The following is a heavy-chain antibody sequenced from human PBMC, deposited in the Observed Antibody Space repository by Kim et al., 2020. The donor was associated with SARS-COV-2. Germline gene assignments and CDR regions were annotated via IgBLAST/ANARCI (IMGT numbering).Heavy chain of an antibody. CDR2: IYYSGST. J-gene: IGHJ4*03. Sequence: SETLSLTCTVSGGSISSGGYYWSWIRQHPGKGLEGIGYIYYSGSTYYNPSLKSRVTISVDTSKNQFSLMLSSVTAADTAVYYCARVLNGYYYGLGSYYSPLCYWGDGALVTVSS. CDR1: GGSISSGGYY. D-gene: IGHD3-10*01. V-gene: IGHV4-31*03. CDR3: ARVLNGYYYGLGSYYSPLCY.